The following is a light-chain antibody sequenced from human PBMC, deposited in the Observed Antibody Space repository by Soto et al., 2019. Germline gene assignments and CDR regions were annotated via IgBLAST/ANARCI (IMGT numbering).Light chain of an antibody. CDR3: QQYNSYPFT. V-gene: IGKV1-5*01. Sequence: DIQMTQSPSTLSASVGDRVTITCRASQSISSWLAGYQHKPGKAPKLLIYDASRLESGVPSRFCGSGSGTEFTLIFSSLQPYDFATDYCQQYNSYPFTFGPGTKVDIK. CDR2: DAS. CDR1: QSISSW. J-gene: IGKJ3*01.